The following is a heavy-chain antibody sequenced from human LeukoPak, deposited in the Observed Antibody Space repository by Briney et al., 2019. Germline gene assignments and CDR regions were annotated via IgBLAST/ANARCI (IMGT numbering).Heavy chain of an antibody. J-gene: IGHJ4*02. CDR3: ARANHFDWFKPTSIYFDY. V-gene: IGHV1-2*04. CDR1: GYTFTGYY. CDR2: INRNSGGT. D-gene: IGHD3-9*01. Sequence: ASVKVSCKASGYTFTGYYMHWVRQAPGQGLEWMGWINRNSGGTNYAQKFQGWVTMTRDTSISTAYMELSRLRSDDTAVYYCARANHFDWFKPTSIYFDYWGQGTLVTVSS.